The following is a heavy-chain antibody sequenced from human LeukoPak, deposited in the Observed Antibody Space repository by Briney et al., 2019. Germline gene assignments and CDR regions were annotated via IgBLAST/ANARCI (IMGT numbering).Heavy chain of an antibody. D-gene: IGHD5-24*01. V-gene: IGHV3-23*01. CDR2: ISGSSVST. CDR3: AKRDGYNSNYFDY. J-gene: IGHJ4*02. Sequence: GGSLRLSCAASGFTFSSYAMSWVRQAPGKGLEWVSVISGSSVSTYYADSVKGRFTISRDNSKNTLYLQMNSLRAEDTAVYYCAKRDGYNSNYFDYWGQGTLVTVSS. CDR1: GFTFSSYA.